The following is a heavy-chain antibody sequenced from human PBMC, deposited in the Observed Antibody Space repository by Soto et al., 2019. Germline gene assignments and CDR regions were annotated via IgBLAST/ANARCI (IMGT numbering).Heavy chain of an antibody. CDR3: ARVPDR. V-gene: IGHV4-30-2*01. D-gene: IGHD2-2*01. J-gene: IGHJ5*02. CDR1: GGSISSGGYS. CDR2: IYHSGST. Sequence: QLQLQESGLGLVKPSQTLSLTCAVSGGSISSGGYSWSWIRQPPGKGLEWIGYIYHSGSTYYNPALKRRVTISVDRSKNQFSLKLSSVTAADTAVYYCARVPDRWGQGTLVTVSS.